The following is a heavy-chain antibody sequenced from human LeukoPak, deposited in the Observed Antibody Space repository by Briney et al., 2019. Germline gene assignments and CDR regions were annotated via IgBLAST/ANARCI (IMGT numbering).Heavy chain of an antibody. CDR2: IKQDGSEK. J-gene: IGHJ4*02. CDR1: GFTFSSYW. Sequence: GGSLRLSCAASGFTFSSYWMSWVRQAPGKGLEWVANIKQDGSEKYYVDSVKGRFTISRDNAKNSLYLQMNSLRAEGTAVYYCARDLAGYSYGRPFDYWGQGTLVTVSS. CDR3: ARDLAGYSYGRPFDY. V-gene: IGHV3-7*01. D-gene: IGHD5-18*01.